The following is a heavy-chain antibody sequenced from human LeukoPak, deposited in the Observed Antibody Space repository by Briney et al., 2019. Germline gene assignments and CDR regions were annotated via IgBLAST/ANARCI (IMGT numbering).Heavy chain of an antibody. Sequence: PGGSLRLSCAASGFTLSSYSMNWVRQAPGKGLEWVSSISSSSSYIYYADSVKGRFTISRDNAKNSLYLQMNSLRAEDTAVYYCARSQLLYSSSWYRGSIAGMDVWGQGTTVTVSS. CDR3: ARSQLLYSSSWYRGSIAGMDV. J-gene: IGHJ6*02. CDR1: GFTLSSYS. D-gene: IGHD6-13*01. V-gene: IGHV3-21*01. CDR2: ISSSSSYI.